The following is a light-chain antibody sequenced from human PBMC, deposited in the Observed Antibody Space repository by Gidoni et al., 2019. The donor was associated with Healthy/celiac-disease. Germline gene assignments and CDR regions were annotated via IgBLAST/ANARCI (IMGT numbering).Light chain of an antibody. Sequence: QSVLTQPPSASGTPGQRVTIACSGSSSNIGSNTVNWYQQLPVTAPKLLIYSNHQRPSGVPDRFSGSKSGTSASLAISGLQSEDEADYYCAAWDDSLNGLVFGGGTKLTVL. CDR3: AAWDDSLNGLV. V-gene: IGLV1-44*01. CDR2: SNH. J-gene: IGLJ2*01. CDR1: SSNIGSNT.